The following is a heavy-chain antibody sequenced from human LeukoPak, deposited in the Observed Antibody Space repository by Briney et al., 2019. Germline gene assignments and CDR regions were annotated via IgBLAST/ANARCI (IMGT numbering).Heavy chain of an antibody. CDR1: GGSISTSSHY. Sequence: NPSETLSLTCTVSGGSISTSSHYWGWIRQPPGKGLEWIGYIFHSGSTTYNPSLKSRVTISIDTSKNKFSPKLSSVTAADTALYYCARAQQWLGGLDAFDIWGQGTMVTVSS. CDR2: IFHSGST. D-gene: IGHD6-19*01. CDR3: ARAQQWLGGLDAFDI. J-gene: IGHJ3*02. V-gene: IGHV4-61*05.